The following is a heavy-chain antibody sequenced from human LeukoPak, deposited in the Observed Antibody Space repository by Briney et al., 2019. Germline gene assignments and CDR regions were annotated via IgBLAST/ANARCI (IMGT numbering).Heavy chain of an antibody. D-gene: IGHD3-10*01. CDR2: IYYSGST. J-gene: IGHJ4*02. V-gene: IGHV4-59*08. CDR1: GGSISSYY. Sequence: KPSETLSLTCTVSGGSISSYYWSWIRQPPGKGLEWIGYIYYSGSTNYNPSLKSRVTISVDTSKNQFSLKLSSVTAADTAVYYCARLTYGSGSYYCDYWGQGTLVTVSS. CDR3: ARLTYGSGSYYCDY.